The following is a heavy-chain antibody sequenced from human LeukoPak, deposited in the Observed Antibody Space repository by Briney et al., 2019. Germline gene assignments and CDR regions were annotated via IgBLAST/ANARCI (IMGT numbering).Heavy chain of an antibody. CDR3: ARTSGSYYYAGY. D-gene: IGHD1-26*01. J-gene: IGHJ4*02. V-gene: IGHV3-21*01. Sequence: PGGSLRLSCAASGFTFSSYSMNWVRQAPGKGLEWVSSISSSSSYIYYADSVKGRFTIPRDNAKNSLYLQMNSLRAEDTAVYYCARTSGSYYYAGYWGQGTLVTVSS. CDR1: GFTFSSYS. CDR2: ISSSSSYI.